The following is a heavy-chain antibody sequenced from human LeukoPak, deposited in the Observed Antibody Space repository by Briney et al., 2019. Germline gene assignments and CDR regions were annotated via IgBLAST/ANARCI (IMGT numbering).Heavy chain of an antibody. CDR3: ARVGGIVVVPAAMGPGAFDI. CDR1: GGSFSGYY. J-gene: IGHJ3*02. D-gene: IGHD2-2*01. CDR2: INHSGST. Sequence: PSETLSLTCAVYGGSFSGYYWSWIRQPPGKGLEWIGEINHSGSTNYNPSLKSRVTISVDRSKNQFSLKLSSVTAADTAVYYCARVGGIVVVPAAMGPGAFDIWGQGTMVTVSS. V-gene: IGHV4-34*01.